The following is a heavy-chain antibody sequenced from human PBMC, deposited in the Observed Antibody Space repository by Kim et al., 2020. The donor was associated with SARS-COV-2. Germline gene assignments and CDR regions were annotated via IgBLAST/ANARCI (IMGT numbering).Heavy chain of an antibody. CDR3: AREGGGYYDSSGYYPYVAEIDY. V-gene: IGHV3-33*01. J-gene: IGHJ4*02. Sequence: GGSLRLSCAASGFTFSSYGMHWVRQAPGKGLEWVAVIWYYGSNKYYADSVKGRFTISRDNSNNTLYLQMNSLRAEDTAVYYWAREGGGYYDSSGYYPYVAEIDYGGQGTLVTVSS. CDR2: IWYYGSNK. D-gene: IGHD3-22*01. CDR1: GFTFSSYG.